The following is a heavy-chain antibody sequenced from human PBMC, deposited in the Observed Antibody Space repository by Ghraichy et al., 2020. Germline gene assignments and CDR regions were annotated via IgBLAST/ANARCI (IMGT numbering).Heavy chain of an antibody. V-gene: IGHV3-74*01. CDR3: GSVFEY. J-gene: IGHJ4*02. CDR2: IDTDGTGT. Sequence: GGSLRLSCGASGFTFKNYWMHWVRQAPGKGLMWVSRIDTDGTGTSYADSVKGRFTISRDNAKNMVYLEMNNLRAEDTAVYYCGSVFEYWGLGTLVTVSS. CDR1: GFTFKNYW.